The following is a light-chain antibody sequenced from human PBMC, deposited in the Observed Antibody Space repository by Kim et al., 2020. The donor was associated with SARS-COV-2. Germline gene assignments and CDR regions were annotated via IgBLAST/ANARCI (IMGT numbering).Light chain of an antibody. Sequence: QRVTISCSGSSSNIGNNYVYWYRQLPGTAPKLLISSNNQRPSGVPDRFSGSKSGTSASLAISGLRSEDEADYYCAAWDDSLSGPVFGGGTQLTVL. CDR3: AAWDDSLSGPV. CDR2: SNN. J-gene: IGLJ3*02. V-gene: IGLV1-47*01. CDR1: SSNIGNNY.